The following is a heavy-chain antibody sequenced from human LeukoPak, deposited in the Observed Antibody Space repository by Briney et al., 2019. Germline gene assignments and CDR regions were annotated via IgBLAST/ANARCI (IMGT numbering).Heavy chain of an antibody. V-gene: IGHV4-39*07. J-gene: IGHJ3*02. CDR1: GGSISSSSYY. CDR3: ARDHSSGWNAHDAFDI. Sequence: KSSETLSLTCTVSGGSISSSSYYWGWIRQPPGKGLEWIGNIYYSGSTYYNPSLKSRVTISVDTSKNQFSLKLSSVTAADTAVYYCARDHSSGWNAHDAFDIWGQGTMVTVSS. CDR2: IYYSGST. D-gene: IGHD6-19*01.